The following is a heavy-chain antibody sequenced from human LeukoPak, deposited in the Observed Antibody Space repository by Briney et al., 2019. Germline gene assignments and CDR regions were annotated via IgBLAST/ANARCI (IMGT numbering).Heavy chain of an antibody. Sequence: SETLSLTWTVSGXSISSYYWSWIRQPPGKGLEWIAYIYYSGSTNYNPSLKSRVTISVDTSKNQFSLKLSSVTAADTAMYYCASHDYGGNLGAFDIWGQGTMVTVSS. CDR1: GXSISSYY. CDR2: IYYSGST. V-gene: IGHV4-59*08. J-gene: IGHJ3*02. D-gene: IGHD4-23*01. CDR3: ASHDYGGNLGAFDI.